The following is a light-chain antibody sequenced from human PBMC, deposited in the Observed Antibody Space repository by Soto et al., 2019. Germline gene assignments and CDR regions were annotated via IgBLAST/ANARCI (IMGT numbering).Light chain of an antibody. CDR3: QKSYSTPIT. J-gene: IGKJ4*02. CDR1: QSISSY. V-gene: IGKV1-39*01. CDR2: AAS. Sequence: DIQMTQAPSSLSTSVGDRVTITCRASQSISSYLNWYQQKPGKAPKLLIYAASSLQSGVPSRFSGSGSGTDFTLTISILQPEDFATYYCQKSYSTPITFGGGTKVDIK.